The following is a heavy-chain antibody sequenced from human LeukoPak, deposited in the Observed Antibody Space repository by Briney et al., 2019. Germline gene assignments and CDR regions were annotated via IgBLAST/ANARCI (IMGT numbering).Heavy chain of an antibody. D-gene: IGHD5-24*01. V-gene: IGHV4-59*01. Sequence: PSETLSLICTVSGGSISSYYWSWIRQPPGKGLEWIGYIYYSGSTKYNPSLKSRVTISVDTSKNQFSLELSPVTAADTAVYYCARVVDHGYSDYWGLGTLVTVSS. CDR3: ARVVDHGYSDY. J-gene: IGHJ4*02. CDR2: IYYSGST. CDR1: GGSISSYY.